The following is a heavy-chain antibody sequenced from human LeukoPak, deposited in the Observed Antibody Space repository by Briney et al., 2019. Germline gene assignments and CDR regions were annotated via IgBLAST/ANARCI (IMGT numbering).Heavy chain of an antibody. D-gene: IGHD3-10*01. J-gene: IGHJ6*02. CDR1: GGSISSYY. Sequence: PSETLSLTCTVSGGSISSYYWSWIRQPAGKGLEWIGRIYTSGSTNYNPSLKSRVTMSVDTSKNQFSLKLSSVTAADTAVYYCAREGDGSGSYYTQTYYYYYYGMDVWGQGTTVTVSS. CDR3: AREGDGSGSYYTQTYYYYYYGMDV. CDR2: IYTSGST. V-gene: IGHV4-4*07.